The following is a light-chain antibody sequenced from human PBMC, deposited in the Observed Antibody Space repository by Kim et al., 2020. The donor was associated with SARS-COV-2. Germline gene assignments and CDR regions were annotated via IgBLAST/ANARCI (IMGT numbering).Light chain of an antibody. Sequence: PGQSVTISCTGTGGDVGGYNYVSWYQQHPGKAPKLMIYEVSKRPSGVPDRFSGSKSGNTASLTVSGLQAEDEADYYCSSYAGSTVVFGGGTQLTVL. V-gene: IGLV2-8*01. CDR3: SSYAGSTVV. CDR1: GGDVGGYNY. CDR2: EVS. J-gene: IGLJ2*01.